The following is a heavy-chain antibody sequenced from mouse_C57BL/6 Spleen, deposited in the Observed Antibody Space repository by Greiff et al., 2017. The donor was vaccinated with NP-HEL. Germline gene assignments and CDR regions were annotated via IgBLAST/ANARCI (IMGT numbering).Heavy chain of an antibody. CDR3: ANSGRDWYFDV. CDR1: GYAFTNYL. D-gene: IGHD6-1*01. J-gene: IGHJ1*03. Sequence: VQLQQSGAELVRPGTSVKVSCKASGYAFTNYLIEWVKQRPGQGLEWIGVINPGSGGTNYNEKFKGKVTLTADKSSSTAYMQLSSLTSEDSAVYFCANSGRDWYFDVWGTGTTVTVSS. V-gene: IGHV1-54*01. CDR2: INPGSGGT.